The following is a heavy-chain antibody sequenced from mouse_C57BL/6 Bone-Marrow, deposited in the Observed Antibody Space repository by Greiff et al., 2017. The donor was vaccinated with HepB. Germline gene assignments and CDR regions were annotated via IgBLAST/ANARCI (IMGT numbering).Heavy chain of an antibody. J-gene: IGHJ2*01. V-gene: IGHV1-4*01. CDR1: GYTFTSYT. CDR2: INPSSGYT. D-gene: IGHD2-4*01. Sequence: QVQLQQSGAELARPGASVKMSCKASGYTFTSYTMHWVKQRPGQGLEWIGYINPSSGYTKYNQKFKDKATLNADKSSSTAYMQLSSLTSEDSAVYYCAFYDYDYVDYWGQGTTLTVSS. CDR3: AFYDYDYVDY.